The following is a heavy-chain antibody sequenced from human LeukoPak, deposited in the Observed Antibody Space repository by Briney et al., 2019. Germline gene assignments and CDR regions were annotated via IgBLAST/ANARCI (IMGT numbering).Heavy chain of an antibody. CDR1: GFTFDDYA. J-gene: IGHJ4*02. Sequence: GGSLRLSCAASGFTFDDYAMHWVRQAPGKGLEWVSGISWNSGSIGYADSVKGRFTISRDSAKNSLYLQMNSLRAEDTALYYCAKDPFDYWGQGTLVTVSS. V-gene: IGHV3-9*01. CDR3: AKDPFDY. CDR2: ISWNSGSI.